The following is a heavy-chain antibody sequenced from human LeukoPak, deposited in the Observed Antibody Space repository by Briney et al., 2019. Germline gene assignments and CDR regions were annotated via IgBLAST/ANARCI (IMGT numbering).Heavy chain of an antibody. CDR1: GYTFSSYW. J-gene: IGHJ4*02. V-gene: IGHV3-74*01. D-gene: IGHD6-13*01. CDR3: ARRIAAAAAPYYFDY. Sequence: GGSLRLSCAASGYTFSSYWMHWVRQAPGKGLLWVSRINSDGSSTSYADSVKGRFTISRDNAKNTLYLQMNSLRAEDTAVYYCARRIAAAAAPYYFDYWGQGTLVTVSS. CDR2: INSDGSST.